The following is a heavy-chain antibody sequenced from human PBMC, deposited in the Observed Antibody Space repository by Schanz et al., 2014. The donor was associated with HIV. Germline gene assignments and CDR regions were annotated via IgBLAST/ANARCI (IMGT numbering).Heavy chain of an antibody. CDR3: ARGGIWEWDQPDFDY. D-gene: IGHD2-15*01. V-gene: IGHV3-30*03. CDR2: ISYDGSNK. J-gene: IGHJ4*02. CDR1: GITFSTSG. Sequence: QVQLVESGGGVVQPGRSLRLSCAASGITFSTSGMHWVRQAPGKGLEWVAVISYDGSNKYYADSVKGRFTISRDNSKNTLYLQMNSLRAEDTAVYYCARGGIWEWDQPDFDYWGQGTLVTVSS.